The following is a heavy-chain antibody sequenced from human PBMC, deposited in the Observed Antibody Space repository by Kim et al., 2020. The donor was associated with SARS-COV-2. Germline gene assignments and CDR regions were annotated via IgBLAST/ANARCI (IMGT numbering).Heavy chain of an antibody. V-gene: IGHV4-61*02. J-gene: IGHJ3*02. D-gene: IGHD3-10*01. CDR2: IYTSGST. CDR1: GGSISSGSYY. Sequence: SETLSLTCTVSGGSISSGSYYWSWIRQPAGKGLEWIGRIYTSGSTNYNPSLKSRVTISVDTSKNQFSLKLSSVTAADTAVYYCAGFGESYAFDIWGQGTMVTVSS. CDR3: AGFGESYAFDI.